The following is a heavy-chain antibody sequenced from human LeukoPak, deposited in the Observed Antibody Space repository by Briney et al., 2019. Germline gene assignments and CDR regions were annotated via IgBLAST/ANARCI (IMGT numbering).Heavy chain of an antibody. D-gene: IGHD4-17*01. CDR2: ISAYNGNT. CDR1: GYTFTNYD. V-gene: IGHV1-18*01. Sequence: ASVKVSCKTSGYTFTNYDIYWVRQAPGQGLEWMGWISAYNGNTNYAQKLQGRVTMTTDTSTSTAYMELRSLISDDTAVYYCARVKGFEYDNGDYANWSAFDIWGQGTMVTVSS. CDR3: ARVKGFEYDNGDYANWSAFDI. J-gene: IGHJ3*02.